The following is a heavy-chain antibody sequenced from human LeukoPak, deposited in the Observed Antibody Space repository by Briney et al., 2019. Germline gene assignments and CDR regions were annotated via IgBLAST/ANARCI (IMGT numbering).Heavy chain of an antibody. CDR1: GFTFSSYS. J-gene: IGHJ5*02. CDR3: ARDYWSGGFDP. D-gene: IGHD2-8*02. CDR2: ISSSSSYI. Sequence: GGSLRLSCAASGFTFSSYSMNWVRQAPGKGLEWVSSISSSSSYIYYADSVKGRFTISRDNAKNSLYLQMNSLRAEDTAAYYCARDYWSGGFDPWGQGTLVTVSS. V-gene: IGHV3-21*01.